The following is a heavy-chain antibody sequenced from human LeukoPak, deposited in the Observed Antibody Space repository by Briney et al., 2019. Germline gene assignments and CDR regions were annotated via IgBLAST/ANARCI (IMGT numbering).Heavy chain of an antibody. J-gene: IGHJ5*02. V-gene: IGHV1-8*01. CDR1: GYTFTSYD. D-gene: IGHD2-2*01. CDR2: MNPNSGNT. CDR3: ARGRLGYCSSTSCFAGWFDP. Sequence: ASVKVSCKASGYTFTSYDINWVRQATGQGLEWMGWMNPNSGNTDYAQKFQGRVTMTRNTSISTAYMELSSLRSEDTTVYYCARGRLGYCSSTSCFAGWFDPWGQGTLVTVSS.